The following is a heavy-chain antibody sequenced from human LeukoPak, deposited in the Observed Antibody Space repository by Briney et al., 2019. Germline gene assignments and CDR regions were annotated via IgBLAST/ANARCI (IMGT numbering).Heavy chain of an antibody. CDR1: GFTFSSYA. J-gene: IGHJ4*02. V-gene: IGHV3-30*04. D-gene: IGHD1-26*01. Sequence: PARSLRLSCAASGFTFSSYAMHWVRQAPGKGLEWVAVISYDGSNKYYADSVKGRFTISRDNSKNTLYLQMNSLRAEDTAVYYCASDWGATTVEYFDYWGQGTLVTVSS. CDR2: ISYDGSNK. CDR3: ASDWGATTVEYFDY.